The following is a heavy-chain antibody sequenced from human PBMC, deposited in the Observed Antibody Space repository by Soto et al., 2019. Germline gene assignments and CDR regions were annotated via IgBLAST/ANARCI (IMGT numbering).Heavy chain of an antibody. CDR2: IYYTGST. CDR3: ARGRHWLDY. CDR1: GGSISNYY. V-gene: IGHV4-59*01. J-gene: IGHJ4*02. Sequence: QVQLQESGPGLVKPSETLSLTCTVSGGSISNYYWSWIRQPPGKGLEWIVYIYYTGSTNYNPSLKSRATISVDTSENQFSLRLSSVTAADTAIYYCARGRHWLDYWGQGTLVTVSS. D-gene: IGHD6-19*01.